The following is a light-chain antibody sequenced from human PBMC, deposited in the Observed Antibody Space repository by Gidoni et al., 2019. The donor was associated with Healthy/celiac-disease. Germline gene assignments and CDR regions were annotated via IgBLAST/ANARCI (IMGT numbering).Light chain of an antibody. CDR2: DAS. V-gene: IGKV3-11*01. CDR1: QSVSSY. Sequence: ELVFTQSPATLSLSPGERATLSCRDSQSVSSYLAWYQQKPGQAPRLLIYDASNRATGIPARFSGSGSGTDFTLTISSLEPEDFAVYYCQQRRNWPLTFGGGTKVEIK. J-gene: IGKJ4*01. CDR3: QQRRNWPLT.